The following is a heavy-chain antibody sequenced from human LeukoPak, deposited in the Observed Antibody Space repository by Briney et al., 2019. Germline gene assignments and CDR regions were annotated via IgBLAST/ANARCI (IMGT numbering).Heavy chain of an antibody. Sequence: PGGSLRLSCEPSIFVFSEYYMHWVRLAPGKGLEWLAVITNDGSRQFYADSVKGRFTVSRDNSKSLLFLQMESLRHDDTGIYYCAKGRRTGFVDYWGQGALVTVSP. CDR1: IFVFSEYY. CDR3: AKGRRTGFVDY. J-gene: IGHJ4*02. V-gene: IGHV3-30*18. D-gene: IGHD1-1*01. CDR2: ITNDGSRQ.